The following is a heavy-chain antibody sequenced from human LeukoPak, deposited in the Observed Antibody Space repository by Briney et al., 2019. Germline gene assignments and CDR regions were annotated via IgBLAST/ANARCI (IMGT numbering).Heavy chain of an antibody. J-gene: IGHJ3*02. CDR1: GGSISSSSYY. CDR2: ITYSGST. CDR3: ARKGDPGAFDI. D-gene: IGHD2-21*02. Sequence: SETLSLTCPVSGGSISSSSYYWGWIRQPPGKGLEWIGSITYSGSTNYNPSLKSRVTISVDTSRNQFSLKLTSVTAADTAVYYCARKGDPGAFDIWGQGTMVTVSS. V-gene: IGHV4-39*07.